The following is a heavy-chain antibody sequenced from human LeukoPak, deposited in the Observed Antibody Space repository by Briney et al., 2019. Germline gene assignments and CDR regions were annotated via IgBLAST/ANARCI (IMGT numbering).Heavy chain of an antibody. V-gene: IGHV1-69*01. Sequence: GASVKVSCKASGGTFSSYAIRWVRQAPGQGLEWMGGIIPIFGTANYAQKFQGRVTITADESTSTAYMELSSLRSEDTAVYYCARSGSGSFDYGMDVWGQGTTVTVSS. CDR2: IIPIFGTA. CDR1: GGTFSSYA. D-gene: IGHD3-10*01. CDR3: ARSGSGSFDYGMDV. J-gene: IGHJ6*02.